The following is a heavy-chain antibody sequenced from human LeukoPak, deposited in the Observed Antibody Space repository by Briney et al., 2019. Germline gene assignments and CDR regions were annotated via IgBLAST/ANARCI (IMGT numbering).Heavy chain of an antibody. CDR3: LGGGGHFDL. V-gene: IGHV3-7*03. CDR2: IKQDGSVK. J-gene: IGHJ4*02. D-gene: IGHD3-16*01. CDR1: GFIFSGYW. Sequence: PGGSLRLSCAASGFIFSGYWMSWVRQTPGKGLEWVANIKQDGSVKNSVDSMKGRFTISRDNTKNSLYLEMNSLKAEDTAVYYCLGGGGHFDLWGQGTLVTVSS.